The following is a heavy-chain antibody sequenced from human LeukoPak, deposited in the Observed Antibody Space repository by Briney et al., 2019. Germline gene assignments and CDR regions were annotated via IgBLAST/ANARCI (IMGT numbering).Heavy chain of an antibody. CDR3: ARGQYCSSTSCFPEY. D-gene: IGHD2-2*01. J-gene: IGHJ4*02. V-gene: IGHV1-2*04. Sequence: ASVKVSCKASGYTFTGYYMHWVRQAPGQGLEWMGWINPNSGGTNYAQKFQGWVTMTRDTSISTAYMELSRLRSDDTAVYYCARGQYCSSTSCFPEYWGQGTLVTVSS. CDR2: INPNSGGT. CDR1: GYTFTGYY.